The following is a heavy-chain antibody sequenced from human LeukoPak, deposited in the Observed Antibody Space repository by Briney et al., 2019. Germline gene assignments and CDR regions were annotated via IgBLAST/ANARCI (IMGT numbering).Heavy chain of an antibody. J-gene: IGHJ3*02. CDR2: IIPIFGTA. Sequence: SVKVSCKASGGTFSSYAISWVRQAPGQGLEWMGGIIPIFGTANYAQKFQGRVTITADESTSTAYMELSSLRSEDTAVYYCARDDYSTPAAFDIWGQGTMVTVSS. CDR3: ARDDYSTPAAFDI. D-gene: IGHD4-11*01. V-gene: IGHV1-69*01. CDR1: GGTFSSYA.